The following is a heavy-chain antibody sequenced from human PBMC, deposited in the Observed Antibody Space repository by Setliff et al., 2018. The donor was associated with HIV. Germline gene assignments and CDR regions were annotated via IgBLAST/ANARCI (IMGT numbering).Heavy chain of an antibody. V-gene: IGHV1-3*01. J-gene: IGHJ4*02. CDR2: INAGDDNT. CDR3: ARGSCSGCYLSDH. D-gene: IGHD6-19*01. Sequence: GASVKVSCKAFGYTFSTNAIHWVRQAPGQRLEWMGYINAGDDNTRYSEKFQGRVTITRDTSANTAYMELSRLRSEDTAVYYCARGSCSGCYLSDHWGLGTLVTVSS. CDR1: GYTFSTNA.